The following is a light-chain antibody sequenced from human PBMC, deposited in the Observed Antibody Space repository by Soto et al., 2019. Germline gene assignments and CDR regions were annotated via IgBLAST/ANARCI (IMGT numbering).Light chain of an antibody. CDR1: QSVRNNN. J-gene: IGKJ4*01. CDR2: DVS. V-gene: IGKV3-20*01. CDR3: QQYGSSPLT. Sequence: EIVLTQSPCTLSLSPGERATLSCRASQSVRNNNLNWYQQKAGQAPRLLIYDVSNRATGIPARFSGSGSGTDFSLTISSLEPEDFAVYYCQQYGSSPLTFGGGTKVDIK.